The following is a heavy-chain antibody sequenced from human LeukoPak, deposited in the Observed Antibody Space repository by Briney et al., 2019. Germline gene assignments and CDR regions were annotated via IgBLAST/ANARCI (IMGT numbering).Heavy chain of an antibody. Sequence: SETLSLTCTVSGGSISSYYWSWIRQPPGKGLEWTGYIYYSGSTNYNPSLKSRVTISVDTSKNQFSLKLSSVTAADTAVYYCAREQTPQRYSYGNHDAFDIWGQGTMVTVSS. J-gene: IGHJ3*02. CDR1: GGSISSYY. CDR2: IYYSGST. D-gene: IGHD5-18*01. V-gene: IGHV4-59*01. CDR3: AREQTPQRYSYGNHDAFDI.